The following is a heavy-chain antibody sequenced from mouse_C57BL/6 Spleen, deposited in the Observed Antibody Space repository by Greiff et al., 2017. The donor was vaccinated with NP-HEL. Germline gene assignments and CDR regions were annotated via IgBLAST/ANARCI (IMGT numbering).Heavy chain of an antibody. Sequence: EVKLMESGGGLVKPGGSLKLSCAASGFTFSDYGMHWVRQAPEQGLEWVAYISSGSSTIYYADTVKGRFTISRDNAKNTLFLQMTSLRSEDTAMYYCARNDGYETWFAYWGQGTLVTVSA. V-gene: IGHV5-17*01. CDR2: ISSGSSTI. CDR1: GFTFSDYG. D-gene: IGHD2-3*01. J-gene: IGHJ3*01. CDR3: ARNDGYETWFAY.